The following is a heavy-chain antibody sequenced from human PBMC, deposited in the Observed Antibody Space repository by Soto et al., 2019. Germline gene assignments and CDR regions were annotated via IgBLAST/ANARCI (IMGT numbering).Heavy chain of an antibody. CDR2: IYTSGST. D-gene: IGHD5-18*01. J-gene: IGHJ4*02. Sequence: PSETLSLTCTVSGGSISSYYWSWIRQPAGKGLEWIGRIYTSGSTNYNPSLKSRVTMSVDTSKNQFSLKLSSVTAADTAVYYCARGGGIQLWSRTFEYWGQGTLVTVSS. CDR1: GGSISSYY. V-gene: IGHV4-4*07. CDR3: ARGGGIQLWSRTFEY.